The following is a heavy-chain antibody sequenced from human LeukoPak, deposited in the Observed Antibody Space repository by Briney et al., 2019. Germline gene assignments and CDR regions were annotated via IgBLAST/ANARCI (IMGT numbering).Heavy chain of an antibody. CDR2: IYYSGST. Sequence: SETLSLTCTVSGGSISSYYWSWIRQPPGKGLEWIGYIYYSGSTNYNPSLKSRVTISLDTSKNQFSLKLSSVTAADTAVYFCARLTYYYDSSGYYQYYFDYWGQGTLVTVSS. CDR3: ARLTYYYDSSGYYQYYFDY. D-gene: IGHD3-22*01. V-gene: IGHV4-59*01. J-gene: IGHJ4*02. CDR1: GGSISSYY.